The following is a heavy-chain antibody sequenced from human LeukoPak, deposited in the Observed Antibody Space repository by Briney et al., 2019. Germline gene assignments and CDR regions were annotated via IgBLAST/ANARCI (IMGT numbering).Heavy chain of an antibody. J-gene: IGHJ6*03. Sequence: GGSLRLSCAASGFTFTTYAMSWVRQAPGKGLEWVSLIGGSDGRTRYADSVKGRFTISRDNSKNTLYLEMNSLRAEDTAVYYCAKDSGSYDWGYMDVWGKGTTVTISS. D-gene: IGHD3-16*01. CDR1: GFTFTTYA. CDR3: AKDSGSYDWGYMDV. V-gene: IGHV3-23*01. CDR2: IGGSDGRT.